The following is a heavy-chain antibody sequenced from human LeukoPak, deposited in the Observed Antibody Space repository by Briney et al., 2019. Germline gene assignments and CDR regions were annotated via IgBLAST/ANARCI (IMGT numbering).Heavy chain of an antibody. V-gene: IGHV1-46*01. Sequence: GASVKVSCKASGYTFTSYYMHWVRQAXGQGXXXXXXINPSGGSTSYAQKFQGRVTMTRDTSTSTVYMELSSLRSEDTAVYYCARASGGYGGMEDYWGQGTLVTVSS. CDR2: INPSGGST. D-gene: IGHD4-23*01. CDR3: ARASGGYGGMEDY. J-gene: IGHJ4*02. CDR1: GYTFTSYY.